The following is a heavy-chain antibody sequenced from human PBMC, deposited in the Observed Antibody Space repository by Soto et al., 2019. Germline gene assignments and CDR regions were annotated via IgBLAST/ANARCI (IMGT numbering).Heavy chain of an antibody. CDR3: ANSGGGSGDYYYGMDV. J-gene: IGHJ6*02. CDR2: IYYSGST. V-gene: IGHV4-59*01. CDR1: GGSISSYY. Sequence: SETLSLTXTVSGGSISSYYWSWIRQPPGKGLEWIGYIYYSGSTNYNPSLKSRVTISVDTSKNQFSLKLSSVTAADTAVYYCANSGGGSGDYYYGMDVWGQGTTVTVSS. D-gene: IGHD3-16*01.